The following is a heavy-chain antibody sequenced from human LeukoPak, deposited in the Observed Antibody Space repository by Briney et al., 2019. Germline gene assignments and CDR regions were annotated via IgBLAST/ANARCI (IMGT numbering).Heavy chain of an antibody. CDR1: GFTSEDYA. Sequence: SLSLPCAASGFTSEDYALHRAPQAPGKGLEWVSGISCNRGSIGYADSVKGRFTTSRDNAKNSLYLQMNSLRAEDTALYYCAKDRYSGSYDAFDIWGQGTMVTVSS. V-gene: IGHV3-9*02. D-gene: IGHD1-26*01. CDR2: ISCNRGSI. CDR3: AKDRYSGSYDAFDI. J-gene: IGHJ3*02.